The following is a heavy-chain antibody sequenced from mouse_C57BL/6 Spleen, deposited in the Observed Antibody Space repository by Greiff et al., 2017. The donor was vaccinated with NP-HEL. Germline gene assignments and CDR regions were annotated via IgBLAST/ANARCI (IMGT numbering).Heavy chain of an antibody. J-gene: IGHJ2*01. Sequence: VKLMESGPELVKPGASVKISCKASGYAFSSSWMNWVKQRPGKGLEWIGRIYPGDGDTNYNGKFKGKATLTADKSSSTAYMQLSSLTSEDSAVYFCARSYYSNLFDYWGQGTTLTVSS. CDR2: IYPGDGDT. CDR3: ARSYYSNLFDY. V-gene: IGHV1-82*01. CDR1: GYAFSSSW. D-gene: IGHD2-5*01.